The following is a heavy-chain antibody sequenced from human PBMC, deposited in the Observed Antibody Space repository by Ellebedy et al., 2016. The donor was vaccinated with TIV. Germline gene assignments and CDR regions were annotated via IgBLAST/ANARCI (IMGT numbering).Heavy chain of an antibody. V-gene: IGHV1-2*02. Sequence: AASVKVSCKASGYTFTALYVHWVRQAPGQGLEWMGRIDPNSGDTKYAQKFQGRVSMTRDTSITTAYMELSSLTSDDTAVYYCGRGIQSFDPWGQGTLVTVSS. J-gene: IGHJ5*02. CDR3: GRGIQSFDP. CDR2: IDPNSGDT. CDR1: GYTFTALY.